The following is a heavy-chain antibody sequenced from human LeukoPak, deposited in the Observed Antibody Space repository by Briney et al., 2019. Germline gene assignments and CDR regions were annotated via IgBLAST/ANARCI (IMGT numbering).Heavy chain of an antibody. CDR1: GGSISSYY. D-gene: IGHD5-24*01. V-gene: IGHV4-59*01. CDR3: AATGLEMATYHV. J-gene: IGHJ6*04. CDR2: IYYSGST. Sequence: SETLSLTCTVSGGSISSYYWSWIRQPPGKGLEWIGYIYYSGSTNYNPSLKSRVTISVDTSKNQFSLKLSSVTAADTAVYYCAATGLEMATYHVWGKGTTVTVSS.